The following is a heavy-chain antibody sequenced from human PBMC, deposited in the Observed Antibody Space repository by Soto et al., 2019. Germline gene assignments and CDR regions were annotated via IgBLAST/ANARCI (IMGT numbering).Heavy chain of an antibody. CDR2: IYYSGST. J-gene: IGHJ6*02. CDR3: ARDRWKVGYSSSTSCYAVYYYGMDV. Sequence: SETLPLTCTVSGGSISSYYWSWIRQPPGKGLEWIGYIYYSGSTNYNPSLKSRVTISVDTSKNQFSLKLSSVTAADTAVYYCARDRWKVGYSSSTSCYAVYYYGMDVWGQGTTVTVSS. D-gene: IGHD2-2*01. V-gene: IGHV4-59*01. CDR1: GGSISSYY.